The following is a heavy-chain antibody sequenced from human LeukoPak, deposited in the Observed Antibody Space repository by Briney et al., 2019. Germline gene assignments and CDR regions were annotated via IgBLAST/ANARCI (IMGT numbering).Heavy chain of an antibody. CDR3: TREVSGSLYFDY. Sequence: GGSLRLSCAASGFTFTDYAIHWVRQAPGKGLEWVAVISSDGRNKYFADSVKGRFTISRDNAKNTVYLQMNSLRAEDTAVYYCTREVSGSLYFDYWGQGTLVTVSS. CDR2: ISSDGRNK. D-gene: IGHD1-26*01. CDR1: GFTFTDYA. V-gene: IGHV3-30*04. J-gene: IGHJ4*02.